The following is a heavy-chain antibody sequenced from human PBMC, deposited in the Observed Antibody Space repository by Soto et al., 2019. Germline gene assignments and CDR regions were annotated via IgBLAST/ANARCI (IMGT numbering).Heavy chain of an antibody. CDR3: AREQRTGYSSSWYPRHRWFDP. CDR1: GGSFSGYY. J-gene: IGHJ5*02. Sequence: PSETLSLTCAVYGGSFSGYYWSWIRQPPGKGLEWIGEINHSGSTNYNPSLKSRVTISVDTSKDQFSLKLSSVTAADTAVYYCAREQRTGYSSSWYPRHRWFDPWGQGTLVTVSS. CDR2: INHSGST. V-gene: IGHV4-34*01. D-gene: IGHD6-13*01.